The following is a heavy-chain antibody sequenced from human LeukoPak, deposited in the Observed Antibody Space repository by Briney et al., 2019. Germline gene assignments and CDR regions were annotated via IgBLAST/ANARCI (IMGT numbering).Heavy chain of an antibody. D-gene: IGHD3-10*01. J-gene: IGHJ4*02. V-gene: IGHV4-4*07. CDR3: SVETRLGKLSYY. CDR2: IYTSGST. CDR1: GGSISSYY. Sequence: SETLSLTCTVSGGSISSYYWSWIRQPAGKGLEWIGRIYTSGSTNYNPSLKSRVTISVDTSKNQFSLKLSSVTAADTAVYYCSVETRLGKLSYYWGQGTLVTVSS.